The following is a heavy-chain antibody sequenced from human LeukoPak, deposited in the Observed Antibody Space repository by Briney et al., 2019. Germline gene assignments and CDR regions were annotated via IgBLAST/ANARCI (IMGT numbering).Heavy chain of an antibody. J-gene: IGHJ4*02. Sequence: GGSLRLSCAASGFTFSSYAMSWVRQAPGTGLQWVSGISSSGGSTYYADSVEGRFTISRDNSKNTLFLQMNSLRAEDTAVYYCAKSRYTGSNTNDYWGQGTLVTVSS. CDR1: GFTFSSYA. CDR2: ISSSGGST. V-gene: IGHV3-23*01. D-gene: IGHD2-2*02. CDR3: AKSRYTGSNTNDY.